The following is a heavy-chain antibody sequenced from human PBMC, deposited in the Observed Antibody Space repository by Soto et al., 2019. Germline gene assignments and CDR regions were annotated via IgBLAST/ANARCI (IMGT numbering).Heavy chain of an antibody. CDR3: SKGAQEAAGRDD. CDR1: GFTFSLYG. Sequence: QVQLLESGGGVVQPGRSLKLSCRTSGFTFSLYGMHWVRQAPGKGLEWLAVISVDEKNRYNADSVKSCLTISTDTTKTTTFTQISSVRPEDSAVSFCSKGAQEAAGRDDWGQGALVTVAS. CDR2: ISVDEKNR. D-gene: IGHD1-26*01. J-gene: IGHJ4*02. V-gene: IGHV3-30*18.